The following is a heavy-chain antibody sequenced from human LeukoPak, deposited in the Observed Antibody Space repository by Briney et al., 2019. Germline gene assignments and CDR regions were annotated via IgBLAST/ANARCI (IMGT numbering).Heavy chain of an antibody. J-gene: IGHJ5*02. CDR1: GGSISSSSYY. Sequence: SETPSLTCTVSGGSISSSSYYWGWIRQPPRKGLEWIGSIYYSGSTYYNPSLKSRVTISVDTSKNQFSLKLSSVTAADTAVYYCARDAGYCSGGSCYPTGWFDPWGQGTLVTASS. CDR3: ARDAGYCSGGSCYPTGWFDP. CDR2: IYYSGST. D-gene: IGHD2-15*01. V-gene: IGHV4-39*07.